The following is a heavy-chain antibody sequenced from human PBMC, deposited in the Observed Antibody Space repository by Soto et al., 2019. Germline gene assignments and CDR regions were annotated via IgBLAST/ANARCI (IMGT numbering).Heavy chain of an antibody. V-gene: IGHV3-48*01. D-gene: IGHD6-19*01. Sequence: TGGSLRLSCAASGFTFSSYSMNWVRQAPGKGLEWVSYISSSSSTIYYADSVKGRFTISRDNAKNSLYLQMNSLRAEDTAVYYCARDREYSSGWYGGYYYYYGMDVWGQGTTVTVSS. CDR1: GFTFSSYS. J-gene: IGHJ6*02. CDR2: ISSSSSTI. CDR3: ARDREYSSGWYGGYYYYYGMDV.